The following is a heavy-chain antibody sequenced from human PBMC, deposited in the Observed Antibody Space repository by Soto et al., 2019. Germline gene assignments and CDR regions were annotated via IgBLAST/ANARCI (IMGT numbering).Heavy chain of an antibody. D-gene: IGHD3-10*01. CDR3: ARAGTNMVQFDY. V-gene: IGHV4-59*01. J-gene: IGHJ4*02. CDR1: GGSINSYF. CDR2: IYYSGST. Sequence: NPSETLSLTCTVSGGSINSYFWSWIRRSPGKGLEWIGHIYYSGSTSYSPSLKSRVSISVDTSKNQFSLEVHSVTAADTAVYYCARAGTNMVQFDYWGQGTLVTVSS.